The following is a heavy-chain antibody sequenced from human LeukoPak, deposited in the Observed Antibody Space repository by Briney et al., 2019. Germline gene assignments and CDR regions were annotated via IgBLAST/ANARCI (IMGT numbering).Heavy chain of an antibody. Sequence: ASVTVSCKASGYTFTGYYMHWVRQAPGQGRAGMGWINPNSGGTNYAQKFQGRVTMTRDTSISTAYMELSRLRSDDTAVYYCARGGPGIAAAGEYYYYYMDVWGKGTTVTVSS. J-gene: IGHJ6*03. V-gene: IGHV1-2*02. CDR1: GYTFTGYY. CDR3: ARGGPGIAAAGEYYYYYMDV. CDR2: INPNSGGT. D-gene: IGHD6-13*01.